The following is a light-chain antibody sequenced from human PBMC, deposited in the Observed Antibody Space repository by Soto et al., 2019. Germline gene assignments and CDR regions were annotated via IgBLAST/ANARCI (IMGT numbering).Light chain of an antibody. CDR1: QSISSN. V-gene: IGKV3-15*01. Sequence: EIVMTHSPATLSVSPVEGATLXSTASQSISSNLAWYQQKPGQAPRLLMFRTSSRATGFPARFSGSGSGTEFTLTISRLEPEDFAVYYCQQYGSSPITFGQGTRLENK. CDR2: RTS. J-gene: IGKJ5*01. CDR3: QQYGSSPIT.